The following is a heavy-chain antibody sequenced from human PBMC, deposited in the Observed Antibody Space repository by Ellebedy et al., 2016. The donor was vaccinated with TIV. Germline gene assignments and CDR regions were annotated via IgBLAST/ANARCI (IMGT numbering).Heavy chain of an antibody. J-gene: IGHJ4*02. Sequence: ASVKVSCKASGYTFTKYYMHWVRQAPGQGLEWMGMLNPSGGSTSYAQKFQGRVTMTRDTSTSTVYMELSSLRSEDTVVYYCTCLQLGIADYFYYWGQGALVTVSS. V-gene: IGHV1-46*01. CDR3: TCLQLGIADYFYY. D-gene: IGHD6-13*01. CDR2: LNPSGGST. CDR1: GYTFTKYY.